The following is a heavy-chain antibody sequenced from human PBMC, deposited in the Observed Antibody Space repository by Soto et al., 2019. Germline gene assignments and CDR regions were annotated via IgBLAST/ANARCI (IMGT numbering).Heavy chain of an antibody. CDR3: ARVHVMVVAGSSFDY. CDR1: GGSISSYY. J-gene: IGHJ4*01. V-gene: IGHV4-38-2*02. CDR2: IYHGGTT. D-gene: IGHD6-19*01. Sequence: SETLSLTCTVSGGSISSYYWAWIRQPPGKGPEWIASIYHGGTTFYNPSLKSRITISVDTSNNQFSLKLTSVTAADTAVYYCARVHVMVVAGSSFDYWGHGTLVTVSS.